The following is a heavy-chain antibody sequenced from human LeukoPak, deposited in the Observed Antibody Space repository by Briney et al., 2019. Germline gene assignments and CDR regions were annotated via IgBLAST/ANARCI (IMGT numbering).Heavy chain of an antibody. CDR1: GFTFIRHW. CDR3: ARGAHLGY. Sequence: PGQSLRLSCAASGFTFIRHWMTWVRQAPGKWLEWVANIEQDGSEKYYVDSVKGRFTISRANAKNSLYLKMNSLRAEDTAVYYCARGAHLGYWGQGTLVTVSS. CDR2: IEQDGSEK. J-gene: IGHJ4*02. V-gene: IGHV3-7*01.